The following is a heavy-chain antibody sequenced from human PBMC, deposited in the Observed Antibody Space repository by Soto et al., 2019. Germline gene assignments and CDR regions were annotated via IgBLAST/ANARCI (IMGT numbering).Heavy chain of an antibody. V-gene: IGHV3-30*18. J-gene: IGHJ4*02. D-gene: IGHD1-26*01. Sequence: QVQLVESGGGVVQPGRSLRLSCAASGFTFSSYGMHWVRQDPGKGLDWVADISYVGSNQYYADSVKGRFTISRDNSKNTRYLQMNSLRAEDTAVYYCANEGPSGSYCYWGQGTLVTVSS. CDR2: ISYVGSNQ. CDR3: ANEGPSGSYCY. CDR1: GFTFSSYG.